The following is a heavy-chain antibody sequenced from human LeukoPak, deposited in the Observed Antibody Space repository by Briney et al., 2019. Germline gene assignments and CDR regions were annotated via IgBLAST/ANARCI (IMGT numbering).Heavy chain of an antibody. Sequence: GSLRLSCAASGFSFSSYWMTWVRQAPGRGLEWIGYIYNSGSTYYNPSLKSRVTISVDTSKNQFSLRLSSVTAADTAVYYCARWGTYASTSNWFDPWGQGTLVTVSS. CDR2: IYNSGST. V-gene: IGHV4-4*02. D-gene: IGHD2-2*01. CDR1: GFSFSSYW. CDR3: ARWGTYASTSNWFDP. J-gene: IGHJ5*02.